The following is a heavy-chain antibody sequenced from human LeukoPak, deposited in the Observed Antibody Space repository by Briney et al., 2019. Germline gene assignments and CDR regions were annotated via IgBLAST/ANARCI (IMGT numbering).Heavy chain of an antibody. CDR2: INHSGST. Sequence: SETLSLTCAVYGGSFSGYYWSWIRQPPGKGLEWIGGINHSGSTNYNPSLKSRVTISVDTSKNQFSLKLSSVTAADTAVYYCARPGIAAAGPCYFDYWGQGTLVTVSS. D-gene: IGHD6-13*01. V-gene: IGHV4-34*01. CDR1: GGSFSGYY. CDR3: ARPGIAAAGPCYFDY. J-gene: IGHJ4*02.